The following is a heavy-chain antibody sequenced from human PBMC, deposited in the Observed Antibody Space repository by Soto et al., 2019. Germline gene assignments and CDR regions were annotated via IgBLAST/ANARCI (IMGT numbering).Heavy chain of an antibody. Sequence: PSETLSLTCTVSGGSISSSSYYWGWIRQPPGKGLEWIGSIYYSGSTYYNPSLKSRVTISVDTSKNQFSLKLSSVTAADTAVYYFARQSAYSGSYYYWYYYGMDVWGQGTTVTVSS. CDR1: GGSISSSSYY. D-gene: IGHD1-26*01. J-gene: IGHJ6*02. V-gene: IGHV4-39*01. CDR2: IYYSGST. CDR3: ARQSAYSGSYYYWYYYGMDV.